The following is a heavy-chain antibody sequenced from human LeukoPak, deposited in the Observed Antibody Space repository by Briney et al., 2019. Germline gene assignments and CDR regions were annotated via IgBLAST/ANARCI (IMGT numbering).Heavy chain of an antibody. Sequence: SETLSLTCAVYGGSFSGYYWSWIRQPPGKGLEWIGEINHSGSTNYNPSLKSRVTISVDTSKNQFSLKLSSVTAADTAVYYCARLADYNWFDPWGQGTLVTVSS. CDR1: GGSFSGYY. J-gene: IGHJ5*02. CDR2: INHSGST. D-gene: IGHD3-10*01. CDR3: ARLADYNWFDP. V-gene: IGHV4-34*01.